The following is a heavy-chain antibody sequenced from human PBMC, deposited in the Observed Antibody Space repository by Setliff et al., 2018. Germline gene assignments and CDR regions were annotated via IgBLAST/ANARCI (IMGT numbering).Heavy chain of an antibody. CDR3: ARLFQGYDYYKKFDS. CDR2: INTGGGSS. J-gene: IGHJ4*02. D-gene: IGHD3-10*01. V-gene: IGHV1-46*01. Sequence: ASVKVSCKASGYSFTTYYMHWVRQAPGQGLEWMGTINTGGGSSSYTEKFRGRVTMTRDTSTTAFLELSGLTYDDTAVYYCARLFQGYDYYKKFDSWGQGTLVTVSS. CDR1: GYSFTTYY.